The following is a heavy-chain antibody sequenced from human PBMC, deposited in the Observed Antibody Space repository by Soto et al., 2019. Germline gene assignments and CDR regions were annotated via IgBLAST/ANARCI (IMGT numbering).Heavy chain of an antibody. CDR3: ARGRRDGYYYYGMDV. CDR1: GFSLSTSGMC. V-gene: IGHV2-70*01. CDR2: IDWDDDK. Sequence: SGPTLVNPTQTLTLTCTFSGFSLSTSGMCVSWIRQPPGKALEWLALIDWDDDKYYSTSLKTRLTISKDTSKNQVVLTMTNMDPVDTATYYCARGRRDGYYYYGMDVWGQGTTVTVSS. J-gene: IGHJ6*02.